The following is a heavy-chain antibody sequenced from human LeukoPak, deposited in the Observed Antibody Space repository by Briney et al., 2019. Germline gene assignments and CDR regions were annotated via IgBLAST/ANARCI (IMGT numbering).Heavy chain of an antibody. V-gene: IGHV5-51*01. Sequence: GESLKISCKGSGYSFTSYWIGWVRQMPGKGLGWMGIIYPGDSDTRYSPSFQGQVTISADKSISTAYLQWGSLKASDTAMYYCARPNYYDSSGYWRWGQGTLVTVSS. D-gene: IGHD3-22*01. CDR2: IYPGDSDT. CDR1: GYSFTSYW. CDR3: ARPNYYDSSGYWR. J-gene: IGHJ4*02.